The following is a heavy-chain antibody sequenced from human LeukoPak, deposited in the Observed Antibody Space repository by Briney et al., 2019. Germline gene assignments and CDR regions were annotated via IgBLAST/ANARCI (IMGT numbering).Heavy chain of an antibody. CDR3: ARESDGSSWYRYFDY. CDR1: GFTFSSYE. CDR2: ISSSGSTI. V-gene: IGHV3-48*03. J-gene: IGHJ4*02. D-gene: IGHD6-13*01. Sequence: GRSLRLSCAASGFTFSSYEMNWVRQAPGKGLEWVSYISSSGSTIYYADSVKGRFTISRDNAKNSLYLQMNSLRAEDTAVYYCARESDGSSWYRYFDYWGQGTLATVSS.